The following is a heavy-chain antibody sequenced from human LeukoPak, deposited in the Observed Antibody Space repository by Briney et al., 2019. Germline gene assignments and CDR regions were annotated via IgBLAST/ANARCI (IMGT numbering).Heavy chain of an antibody. CDR3: AKGTTRGPRENAFDI. CDR1: GFTFSSYA. V-gene: IGHV3-23*01. Sequence: GESLRLSCAASGFTFSSYAMSWVRQAPGKGLEWVSAISGSGGSTYYADSVKGRFTISRDNSKNTLYLQMNSLRAEDTAVYYCAKGTTRGPRENAFDIWGQGTVVTVSS. CDR2: ISGSGGST. D-gene: IGHD1-7*01. J-gene: IGHJ3*02.